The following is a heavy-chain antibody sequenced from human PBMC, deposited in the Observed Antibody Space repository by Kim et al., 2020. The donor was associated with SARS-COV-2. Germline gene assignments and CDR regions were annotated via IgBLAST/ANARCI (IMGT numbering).Heavy chain of an antibody. Sequence: NPSLKSRVTISVDTSKNQFSLKLSSVTAAGTAVYYCARHTMPARQSGFDYWGQGTLVTVSS. D-gene: IGHD2-2*01. J-gene: IGHJ4*02. V-gene: IGHV4-39*01. CDR3: ARHTMPARQSGFDY.